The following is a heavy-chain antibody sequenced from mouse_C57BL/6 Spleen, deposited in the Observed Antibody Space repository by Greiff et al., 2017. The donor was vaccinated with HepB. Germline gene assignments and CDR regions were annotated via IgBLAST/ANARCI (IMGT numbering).Heavy chain of an antibody. J-gene: IGHJ2*01. CDR2: IDPSDSYT. V-gene: IGHV1-69*01. Sequence: VKQSCKASGYTFTSYWMHWVKQRPGQGLEWIGEIDPSDSYTNYDQKFKGKSTLTVDKSSSTAYMQLSSLTSEDSAVYYCARYDDYWGQGTTLTVSS. D-gene: IGHD2-3*01. CDR3: ARYDDY. CDR1: GYTFTSYW.